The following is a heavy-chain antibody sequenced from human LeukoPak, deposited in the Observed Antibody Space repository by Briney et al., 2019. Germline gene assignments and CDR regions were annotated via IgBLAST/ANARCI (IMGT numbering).Heavy chain of an antibody. CDR3: ARMLISSGYYVDY. CDR2: IYSGGTT. V-gene: IGHV3-53*01. Sequence: PGGSLRLSCAASGFTVSSNYMSWVRQAPGKGLESVSVIYSGGTTYYADSVKGRFTISRDDSKNTLYLQMNSLRAEDTAVYYCARMLISSGYYVDYWGQGTLVTFSS. J-gene: IGHJ4*02. CDR1: GFTVSSNY. D-gene: IGHD3-22*01.